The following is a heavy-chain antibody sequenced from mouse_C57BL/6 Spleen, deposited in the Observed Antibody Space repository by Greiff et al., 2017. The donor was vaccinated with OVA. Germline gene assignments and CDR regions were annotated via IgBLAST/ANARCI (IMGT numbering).Heavy chain of an antibody. J-gene: IGHJ2*01. Sequence: VQLQQSGAELVRPGASVKLSCTASGFNIKDYYMHWVKQRPEQGLEWIGRIDPEDGDTEYAPKFQGKATMTADTSSNTAYLQLSSLTSEDTAVYYCTPLYYSNSHFDYWGQGTTLTVSS. CDR3: TPLYYSNSHFDY. D-gene: IGHD2-5*01. V-gene: IGHV14-1*01. CDR2: IDPEDGDT. CDR1: GFNIKDYY.